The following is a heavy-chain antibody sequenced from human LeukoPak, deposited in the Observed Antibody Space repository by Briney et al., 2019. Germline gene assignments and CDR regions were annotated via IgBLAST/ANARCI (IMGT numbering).Heavy chain of an antibody. CDR2: IIPIFGTA. D-gene: IGHD2-21*02. CDR1: GGTFSSYA. V-gene: IGHV1-69*05. Sequence: SVKVSCKASGGTFSSYAISWVRQAPGQGLEWMGGIIPIFGTANYAQKFQGRVTITTDESTSTAYMELSSLRTEDTAVYYCARVSYCGGDCSTGAFDIWGQGTMVTVSS. CDR3: ARVSYCGGDCSTGAFDI. J-gene: IGHJ3*02.